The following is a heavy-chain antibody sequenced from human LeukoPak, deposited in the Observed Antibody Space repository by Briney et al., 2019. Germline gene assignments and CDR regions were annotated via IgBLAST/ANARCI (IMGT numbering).Heavy chain of an antibody. CDR1: GFTFSSYG. Sequence: GGSLRLSCAASGFTFSSYGMHWVRQAPGKGLEWVAVISYDGSNKYYADSVKGRFTISRDNSKNTLYLQMNSLRAEDTAVYYCAKDQQEYSSSSGLFDYWGQGTLVTVSS. CDR2: ISYDGSNK. V-gene: IGHV3-30*18. D-gene: IGHD6-6*01. CDR3: AKDQQEYSSSSGLFDY. J-gene: IGHJ4*02.